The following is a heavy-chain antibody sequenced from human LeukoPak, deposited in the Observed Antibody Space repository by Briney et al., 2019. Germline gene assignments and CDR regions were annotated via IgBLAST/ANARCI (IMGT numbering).Heavy chain of an antibody. CDR3: AREDVVPAAINLAYYYYYMDV. J-gene: IGHJ6*03. V-gene: IGHV4-61*02. CDR2: IYTSGST. D-gene: IGHD2-2*02. CDR1: GGSISSGSYY. Sequence: PSETLSLTCTVSGGSISSGSYYWSWIRQPAGKGLEWIGRIYTSGSTNYNPSLKSRVTISVDTSKNQFSLKLSSVTAADTAVYYCAREDVVPAAINLAYYYYYMDVWGKGTTVTVSS.